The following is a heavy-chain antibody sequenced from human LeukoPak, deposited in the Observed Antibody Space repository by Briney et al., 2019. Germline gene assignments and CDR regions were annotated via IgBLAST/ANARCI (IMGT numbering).Heavy chain of an antibody. V-gene: IGHV1-18*01. D-gene: IGHD5-24*01. J-gene: IGHJ4*02. CDR3: ARGERDGYNLDY. CDR1: GYAFTSYG. CDR2: ISVYNGNT. Sequence: ASVKVSCKASGYAFTSYGISWVRQAPGQGLEWMGWISVYNGNTNYAQKLRGRVTMTTDTSTSTAYMELRSLRSDDTAVFYCARGERDGYNLDYWGQGTLVTVSS.